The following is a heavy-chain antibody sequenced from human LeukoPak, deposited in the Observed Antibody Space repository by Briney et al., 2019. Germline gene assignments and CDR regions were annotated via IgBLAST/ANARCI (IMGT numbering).Heavy chain of an antibody. CDR2: IYYSKNT. CDR3: VSPRGFSYGYFDY. Sequence: PSETLYLNCTVSGGSISSSSAYWGWIRQPPGKGLEWIGSIYYSKNTYYNPSLKSRVTISADTSKNQFSLTLGSVSATDTAVYYCVSPRGFSYGYFDYWGQGTLVTASS. J-gene: IGHJ4*02. CDR1: GGSISSSSAY. V-gene: IGHV4-39*01. D-gene: IGHD5-18*01.